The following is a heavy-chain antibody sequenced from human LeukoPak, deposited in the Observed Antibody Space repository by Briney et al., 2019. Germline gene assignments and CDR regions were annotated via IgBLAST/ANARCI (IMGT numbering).Heavy chain of an antibody. Sequence: GGSLRLSXAASGFTFSSYSMNWVRQAPGKGLEWVSYISSRSSTIYYVDSVKGRFTISRDNAKNSLYLQMNSLRAEDTAVYYCARERSGYGGGFDYWGQGTLVTVSS. CDR1: GFTFSSYS. V-gene: IGHV3-48*01. CDR3: ARERSGYGGGFDY. J-gene: IGHJ4*02. CDR2: ISSRSSTI. D-gene: IGHD5-12*01.